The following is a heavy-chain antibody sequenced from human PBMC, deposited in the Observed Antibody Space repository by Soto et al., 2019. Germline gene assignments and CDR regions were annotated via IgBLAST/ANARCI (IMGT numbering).Heavy chain of an antibody. D-gene: IGHD2-2*01. CDR3: ARGRAYHDYHYYYGMDV. V-gene: IGHV1-3*01. CDR2: INAGNGNT. J-gene: IGHJ6*02. CDR1: GYTFTSYA. Sequence: EASVKVSCKASGYTFTSYAMHWVRQAPGQRLEWMGWINAGNGNTKYSQKFQGRVTITRDTSASTAYMELSSLRSEDTAVYYCARGRAYHDYHYYYGMDVWGQGTTVTVSS.